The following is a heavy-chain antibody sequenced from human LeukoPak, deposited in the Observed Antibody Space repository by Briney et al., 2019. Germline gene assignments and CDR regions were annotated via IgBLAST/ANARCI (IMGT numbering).Heavy chain of an antibody. Sequence: PLRCPRPSSAPSGVTLSSYTMSSGRQAPGPGLEWVSAISGSGGNTYYADSVKGRFTVSRDNAKNSLYLQMNSLKTEDTAVYYCARDNIGSYDYWGQGTRVTVSS. V-gene: IGHV3-23*01. D-gene: IGHD3-10*01. CDR3: ARDNIGSYDY. J-gene: IGHJ4*02. CDR2: ISGSGGNT. CDR1: GVTLSSYT.